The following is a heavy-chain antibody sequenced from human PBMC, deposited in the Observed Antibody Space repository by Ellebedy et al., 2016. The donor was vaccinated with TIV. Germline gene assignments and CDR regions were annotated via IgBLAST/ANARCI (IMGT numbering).Heavy chain of an antibody. CDR2: IRYDGTNK. D-gene: IGHD3-10*01. V-gene: IGHV3-30*02. CDR3: ARGGSANYLRTNMDV. Sequence: PGGSLRLSCEASGFTFTSYGIHWVRQAPNKGLEWVAFIRYDGTNKYYADSVKGRFTISRDNSKNTLFLQMNSLRGEDTAIYYCARGGSANYLRTNMDVWGQGTAVTVSS. J-gene: IGHJ6*02. CDR1: GFTFTSYG.